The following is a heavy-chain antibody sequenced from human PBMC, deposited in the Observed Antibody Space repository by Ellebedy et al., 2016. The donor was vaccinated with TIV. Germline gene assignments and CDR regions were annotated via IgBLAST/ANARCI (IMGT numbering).Heavy chain of an antibody. D-gene: IGHD3-3*02. J-gene: IGHJ4*02. CDR1: GFTFGDYT. V-gene: IGHV3-49*03. CDR3: TRLSALTAY. CDR2: IRCKVYGGTT. Sequence: PGGSLRLSCAVSGFTFGDYTMTWFRQAPGKGLEWVGFIRCKVYGGTTEYAASVKGRFTISRDDSKSIAYLQMNSLKTEDTAVYYCTRLSALTAYWGQGTLVTVSS.